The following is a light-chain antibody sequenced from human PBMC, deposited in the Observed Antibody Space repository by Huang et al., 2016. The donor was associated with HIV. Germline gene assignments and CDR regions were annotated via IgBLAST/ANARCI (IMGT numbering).Light chain of an antibody. J-gene: IGKJ3*01. Sequence: EIVLTQFPATLSLSPGDRATLSCRASQSVSTCLAWYQQKPGQAPRLLIYVASKSATGFPARFSGSVSGTDCTLTISSLEPEDFAVYYCQQCSNWPFTFGPGTKVDIK. V-gene: IGKV3-11*01. CDR3: QQCSNWPFT. CDR1: QSVSTC. CDR2: VAS.